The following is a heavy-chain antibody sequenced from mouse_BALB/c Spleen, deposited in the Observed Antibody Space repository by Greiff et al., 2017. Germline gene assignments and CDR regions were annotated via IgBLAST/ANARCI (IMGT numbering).Heavy chain of an antibody. Sequence: EVQRVESGGGLVQPGGSLRLSCATSGFTFTDYYMSWVRQPPGKALEWLGFIRNKANGYTTEYSASVKGRFTISRDNSQSILYLQMNTLRAEDSATYYCARDNYGNYDYFDYWGQGTTLTVSS. CDR1: GFTFTDYY. J-gene: IGHJ2*01. CDR2: IRNKANGYTT. V-gene: IGHV7-3*02. CDR3: ARDNYGNYDYFDY. D-gene: IGHD2-1*01.